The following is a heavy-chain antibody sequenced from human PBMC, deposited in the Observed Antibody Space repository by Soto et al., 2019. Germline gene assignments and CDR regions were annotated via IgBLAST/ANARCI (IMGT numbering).Heavy chain of an antibody. D-gene: IGHD3-22*01. V-gene: IGHV4-38-2*01. CDR3: ATPPFYYESSGRMDV. J-gene: IGHJ6*04. Sequence: SETLSLTCAVSGFSINSGYYWGWIRQPPGKGLEWIGSIFHSGTTYYNPSLKSRVIISVDTSKNQFSLDLTSVTVADTAVYYCATPPFYYESSGRMDVWGKGTTVTVSS. CDR1: GFSINSGYY. CDR2: IFHSGTT.